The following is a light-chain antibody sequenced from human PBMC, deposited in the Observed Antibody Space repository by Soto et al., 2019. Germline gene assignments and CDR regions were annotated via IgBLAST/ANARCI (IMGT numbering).Light chain of an antibody. CDR3: QHRRNWPWT. CDR2: DAF. CDR1: QSVSSY. J-gene: IGKJ1*01. V-gene: IGKV3-11*01. Sequence: EIVLTQSPATLSLSPGERATLSCRASQSVSSYLAWYQQKPGQAPRLLIYDAFNRATGIPARFSGSWSGTDFTLTISSLEPEDFVVYYCQHRRNWPWTFGQGTKV.